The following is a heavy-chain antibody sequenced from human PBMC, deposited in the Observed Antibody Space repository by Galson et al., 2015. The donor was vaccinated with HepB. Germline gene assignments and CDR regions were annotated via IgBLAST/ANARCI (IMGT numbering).Heavy chain of an antibody. CDR2: ISWNSGSI. D-gene: IGHD2-2*01. CDR1: GFTFDDYA. CDR3: AKGNIVVVSAAMEDWFDP. Sequence: SLRLSCAASGFTFDDYAMHWVRQAPGKGLEWVSGISWNSGSIGYADSVKGRFTISRDNAKNSLYLQMNSLRAEDTALYYCAKGNIVVVSAAMEDWFDPWGQGTLVTVSS. J-gene: IGHJ5*02. V-gene: IGHV3-9*01.